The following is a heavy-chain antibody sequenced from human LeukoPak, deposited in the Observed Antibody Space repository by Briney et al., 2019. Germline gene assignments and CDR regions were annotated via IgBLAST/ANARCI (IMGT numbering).Heavy chain of an antibody. CDR2: IKQDGSEK. J-gene: IGHJ6*03. V-gene: IGHV3-7*01. Sequence: GGSLRLSCAASGFTFSSYWMSWVRQAPGKGLEWVANIKQDGSEKYYVDSVEGRFTISRDNAKNSLYLQMNSLRAEDTAVHYCARVRYYDSSGEYYYYYYMDVWGKGTTVTVSS. CDR3: ARVRYYDSSGEYYYYYYMDV. CDR1: GFTFSSYW. D-gene: IGHD3-22*01.